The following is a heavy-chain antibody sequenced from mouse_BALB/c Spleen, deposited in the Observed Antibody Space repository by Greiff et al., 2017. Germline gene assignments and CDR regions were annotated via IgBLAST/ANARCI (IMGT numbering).Heavy chain of an antibody. J-gene: IGHJ3*01. D-gene: IGHD1-1*01. Sequence: EVMLVESGGGLVQPGGSRKLSCAASGFTFSDYGMAWVRQAPGKGPEWVAFISNLAYSIYYADTVTGRFTISRENAKNTLYLEMSSLRSEDTAMYYCARSKITTVVAPFAYWGQGTLVTVSA. CDR1: GFTFSDYG. CDR3: ARSKITTVVAPFAY. V-gene: IGHV5-15*02. CDR2: ISNLAYSI.